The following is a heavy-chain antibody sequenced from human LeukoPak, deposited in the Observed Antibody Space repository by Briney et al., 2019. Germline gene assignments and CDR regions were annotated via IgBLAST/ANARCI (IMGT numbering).Heavy chain of an antibody. J-gene: IGHJ3*02. D-gene: IGHD6-19*01. CDR1: GYTFTGYY. V-gene: IGHV1-2*02. Sequence: ASVKVSCKASGYTFTGYYMHWVRQAPGQGLEWMGWINPNSGGTNYAQKFQGRVTMTRDTSISTAYMELSRLRSDDTAVYYCARAVAGLPGAFDIWGQGTMVTVSS. CDR2: INPNSGGT. CDR3: ARAVAGLPGAFDI.